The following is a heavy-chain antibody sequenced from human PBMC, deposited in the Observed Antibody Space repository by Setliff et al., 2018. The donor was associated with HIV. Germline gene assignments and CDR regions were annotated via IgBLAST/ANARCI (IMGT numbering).Heavy chain of an antibody. Sequence: GASVKVSCKASGFTFNHYALSWVRQAPGQGLEWVGGILPFLGMGDFAQKFQGRVTITADESTSTAYMELSSLRSDDTAVYYCGASQDSYSYLGYYYSGVNVWGQGTTVTVSS. CDR2: ILPFLGMG. CDR1: GFTFNHYA. D-gene: IGHD3-16*01. J-gene: IGHJ6*02. V-gene: IGHV1-69*10. CDR3: GASQDSYSYLGYYYSGVNV.